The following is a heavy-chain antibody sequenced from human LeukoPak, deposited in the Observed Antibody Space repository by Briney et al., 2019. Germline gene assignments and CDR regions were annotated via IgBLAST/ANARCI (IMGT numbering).Heavy chain of an antibody. CDR2: ISAYNGNT. V-gene: IGHV1-18*01. D-gene: IGHD1-26*01. CDR3: ARLSGSYLPYYFDY. J-gene: IGHJ4*02. CDR1: GYTFTSYG. Sequence: ASVKVSWKASGYTFTSYGISWVRQAPGQGLEWMGWISAYNGNTNYAQKLQGRVTMTTDTSTSTAYMELRSLRSDDTAVYYCARLSGSYLPYYFDYWGQGTLVTVSS.